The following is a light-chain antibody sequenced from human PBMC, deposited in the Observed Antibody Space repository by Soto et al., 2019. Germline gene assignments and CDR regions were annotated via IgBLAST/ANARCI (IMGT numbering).Light chain of an antibody. CDR1: QSISSY. J-gene: IGKJ4*01. Sequence: DIQMTQSPSSLSASVGDRDTITCRASQSISSYLNWYQQKPGKAPKLLIYAASSLQSGVPSRFSGSGSGTDFTLTISSLQPEDFATYYCQQSYSTPLPLGGGTKGDI. V-gene: IGKV1-39*01. CDR3: QQSYSTPLP. CDR2: AAS.